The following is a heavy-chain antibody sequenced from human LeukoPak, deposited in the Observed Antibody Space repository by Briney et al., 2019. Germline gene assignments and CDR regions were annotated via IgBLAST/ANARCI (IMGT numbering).Heavy chain of an antibody. CDR2: IRYDASYK. CDR3: AGGKYDSSPFLQH. J-gene: IGHJ1*01. V-gene: IGHV3-30*02. CDR1: GFTFSDYG. Sequence: GGSLRLSCVASGFTFSDYGMHWVRQAPGKGLEWVTFIRYDASYKYYADSVKGRFTISRDNAKNSMYLQMNSLRAEDTAVYYCAGGKYDSSPFLQHWGQGTLVTVSS. D-gene: IGHD3-22*01.